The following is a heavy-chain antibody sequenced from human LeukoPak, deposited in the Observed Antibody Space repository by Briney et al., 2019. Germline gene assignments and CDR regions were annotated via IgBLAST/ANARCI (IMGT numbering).Heavy chain of an antibody. J-gene: IGHJ4*02. CDR3: ARRVAGSGWEYYFDY. CDR1: GYTFTRYG. CDR2: ISAYNGNT. Sequence: ASVKVSCKASGYTFTRYGISWVRQAPGQGLEWMGWISAYNGNTNYAQKLQGRVTMTTDTSTSTAYMELRSLRSDDTAVYYCARRVAGSGWEYYFDYWGQGTLVTVSS. V-gene: IGHV1-18*01. D-gene: IGHD6-19*01.